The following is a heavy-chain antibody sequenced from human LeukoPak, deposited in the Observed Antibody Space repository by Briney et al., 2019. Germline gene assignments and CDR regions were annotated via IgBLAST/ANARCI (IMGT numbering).Heavy chain of an antibody. Sequence: ASVKVSCKASGGTFSSYTISWVRQAPGQGLEWMGRIIPILGIANYAQKFQGRVTITTDESTSTAYMELSSLRSEDTAVYYCARPLPRRYSSSWMDAFDIWGQGTMVTVSS. V-gene: IGHV1-69*02. D-gene: IGHD6-13*01. J-gene: IGHJ3*02. CDR1: GGTFSSYT. CDR3: ARPLPRRYSSSWMDAFDI. CDR2: IIPILGIA.